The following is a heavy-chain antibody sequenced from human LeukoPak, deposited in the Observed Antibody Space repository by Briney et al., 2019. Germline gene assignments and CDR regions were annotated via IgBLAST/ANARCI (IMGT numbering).Heavy chain of an antibody. Sequence: PPXTLSLTCTVSGGSISSYYWSWIRQPPGKGLEWIGYIYYSGSTNYNPSLKSRVTISVDTSKNQFSLKLSSVTAADTAVYYCARSITIFGVPTLNWFDPWGQGTLVTVSS. J-gene: IGHJ5*02. CDR3: ARSITIFGVPTLNWFDP. CDR2: IYYSGST. V-gene: IGHV4-59*01. D-gene: IGHD3-3*01. CDR1: GGSISSYY.